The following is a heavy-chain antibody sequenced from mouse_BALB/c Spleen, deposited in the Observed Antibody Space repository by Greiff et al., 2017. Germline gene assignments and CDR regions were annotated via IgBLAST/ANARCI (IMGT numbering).Heavy chain of an antibody. CDR2: ISSGSSTI. V-gene: IGHV5-17*02. CDR1: GFTFSSFG. J-gene: IGHJ2*01. Sequence: EVKLVESGGGLVQPGGSRKLSCAASGFTFSSFGMHWVRQAPEKGLEWVAYISSGSSTIYYADTVKGRFTISRDNPKNTLFLQMTSLRSEDTAMYYCARDRGNYFDYWGQGTTLTVSA. CDR3: ARDRGNYFDY.